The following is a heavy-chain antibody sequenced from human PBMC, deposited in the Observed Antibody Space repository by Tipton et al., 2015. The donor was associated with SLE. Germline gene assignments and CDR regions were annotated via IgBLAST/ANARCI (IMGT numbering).Heavy chain of an antibody. D-gene: IGHD5-18*01. CDR1: GGSISSYY. J-gene: IGHJ5*02. CDR2: IYYSGST. CDR3: AREKDTAMVSTGFDP. V-gene: IGHV4-59*01. Sequence: TLSLTCTVSGGSISSYYWSWIRQPPGKGLEWIGYIYYSGSTNYNPSLKSRVTISVDTSKNQFSLKLSSVTAADTAVYYCAREKDTAMVSTGFDPWGQGTLVTVSS.